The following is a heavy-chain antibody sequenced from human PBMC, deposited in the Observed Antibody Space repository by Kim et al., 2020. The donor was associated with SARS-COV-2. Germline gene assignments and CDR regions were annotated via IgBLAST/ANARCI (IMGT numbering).Heavy chain of an antibody. J-gene: IGHJ5*02. CDR3: AKADYGSGHTTFDP. D-gene: IGHD3-10*01. CDR2: ISWNSGSI. V-gene: IGHV3-9*01. CDR1: GFTFDDYA. Sequence: GGSLRLSCAASGFTFDDYAMHWVRQAPGKGLERVSGISWNSGSIGYADSVKGRFTISRDNAKNSLYLQMNSLRAEDTALYYCAKADYGSGHTTFDPWGQG.